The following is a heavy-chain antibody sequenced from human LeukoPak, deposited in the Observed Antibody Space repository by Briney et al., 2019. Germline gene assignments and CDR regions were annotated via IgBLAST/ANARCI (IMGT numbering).Heavy chain of an antibody. CDR2: IYYSGST. J-gene: IGHJ3*02. V-gene: IGHV4-59*01. Sequence: PSETLSLTCTVSGGSISSYYWSWIRQPPGKGLEWIGYIYYSGSTNYNPSLKSRVTISVDTYKNQFSLKLSSVTAADTAVYYCARDPAGIVGATTASDIWGQGTMVTVSS. D-gene: IGHD1-26*01. CDR3: ARDPAGIVGATTASDI. CDR1: GGSISSYY.